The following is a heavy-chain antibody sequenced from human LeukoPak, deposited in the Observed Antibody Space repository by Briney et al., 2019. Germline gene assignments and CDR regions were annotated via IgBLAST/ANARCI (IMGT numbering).Heavy chain of an antibody. CDR3: ARDSGNYIDY. V-gene: IGHV3-48*02. CDR1: GFTFSHFS. Sequence: GGSLRLSCTASGFTFSHFSMNWVRLAPGKGLQWVSFISGSSKTIYYGDSVKGRFTISRDNAKNSLYLQMNGLRDEAAALYFCARDSGNYIDYWGQGTQVVVSS. D-gene: IGHD2/OR15-2a*01. J-gene: IGHJ4*01. CDR2: ISGSSKTI.